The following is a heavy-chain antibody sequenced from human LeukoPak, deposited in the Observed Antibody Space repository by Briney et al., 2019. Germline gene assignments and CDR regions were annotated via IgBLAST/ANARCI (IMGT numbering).Heavy chain of an antibody. CDR3: ARGSSGWYDVGYYYYYMDV. Sequence: GSSVKVSCKASGGTFSSYAISWVRQAPGQGLEWMGGIIPIFGTANYAQKFQGRVTITTDESTSTAYMELSSLRSEDTAMYYCARGSSGWYDVGYYYYYMDVWGKGTTVTVSS. J-gene: IGHJ6*03. CDR2: IIPIFGTA. V-gene: IGHV1-69*05. CDR1: GGTFSSYA. D-gene: IGHD6-19*01.